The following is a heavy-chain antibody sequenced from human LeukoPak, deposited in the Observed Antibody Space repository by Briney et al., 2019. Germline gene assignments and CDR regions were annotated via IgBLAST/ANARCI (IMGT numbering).Heavy chain of an antibody. CDR1: GGSGGSFSNHG. CDR2: MNPNSGNT. Sequence: ASVKVSCKASGGSGGSFSNHGINWVRQATGQGLEWMGWMNPNSGNTGYAQKFQGRVTMTRNTSISTAYMELSSLRSEDTAVYYCARGPLWFGELDVWGQGTTVTVSS. D-gene: IGHD3-10*01. V-gene: IGHV1-8*02. J-gene: IGHJ6*02. CDR3: ARGPLWFGELDV.